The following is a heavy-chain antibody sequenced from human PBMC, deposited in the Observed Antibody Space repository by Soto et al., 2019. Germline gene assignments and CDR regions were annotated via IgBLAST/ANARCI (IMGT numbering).Heavy chain of an antibody. CDR3: ARDMRWLRLDYFYGMDV. V-gene: IGHV3-33*01. D-gene: IGHD5-12*01. J-gene: IGHJ6*02. CDR1: GFTFSSYG. CDR2: IWYDGSNK. Sequence: GGSLRLSCAASGFTFSSYGMHWVRQAPGKGLEWVAVIWYDGSNKYYEDSVKGRFTISRDNSKTTLYLQMNSLRAEDTAVYYCARDMRWLRLDYFYGMDVWGQGTTVTVSS.